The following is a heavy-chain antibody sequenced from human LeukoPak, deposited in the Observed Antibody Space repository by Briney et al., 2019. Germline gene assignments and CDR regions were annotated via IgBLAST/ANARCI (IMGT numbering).Heavy chain of an antibody. CDR3: ARLSSFAFDI. V-gene: IGHV3-23*01. CDR1: GFTFSSYV. J-gene: IGHJ3*02. D-gene: IGHD3-16*02. Sequence: GGSLRLSCAASGFTFSSYVMSWVRQAPGKGLEWLSLILHNGDSTYYADSVKGRFTISRDNSKNTLYLQMNSLRAEDTAVYYCARLSSFAFDIWGQGTMVTVSS. CDR2: ILHNGDST.